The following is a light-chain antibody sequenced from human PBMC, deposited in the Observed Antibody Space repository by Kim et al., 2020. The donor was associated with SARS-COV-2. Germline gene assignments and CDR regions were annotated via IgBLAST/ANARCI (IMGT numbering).Light chain of an antibody. CDR1: SSDVGSYNY. Sequence: QSALTQPRSVSGSPGQSITISCTGTSSDVGSYNYVSWYQHHPGKAPKLMIYDVSKWPSGVPDRFSGSKSGNTASLTISGLQTEDEADYYCCSYAGSHWVFGGGTQLTVL. V-gene: IGLV2-11*01. J-gene: IGLJ3*02. CDR2: DVS. CDR3: CSYAGSHWV.